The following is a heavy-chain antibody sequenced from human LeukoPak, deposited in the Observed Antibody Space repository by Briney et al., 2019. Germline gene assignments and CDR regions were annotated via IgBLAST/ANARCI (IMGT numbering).Heavy chain of an antibody. CDR1: GYSFSTYG. V-gene: IGHV1-69*13. D-gene: IGHD3-9*01. CDR2: IIPIFGTA. Sequence: SVKVSCKASGYSFSTYGFAWVRQAPGQGLEWMGGIIPIFGTANYAQKFQGRVTITADESTSAAYMELSSLRSEDTAVYYCASLDILTGYYNTRGYWGQGTLVAVSS. CDR3: ASLDILTGYYNTRGY. J-gene: IGHJ4*02.